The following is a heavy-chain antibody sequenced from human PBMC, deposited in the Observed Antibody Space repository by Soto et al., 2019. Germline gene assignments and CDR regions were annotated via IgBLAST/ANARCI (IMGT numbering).Heavy chain of an antibody. CDR3: ERDRPGPNHYFDS. CDR1: GFTFSSDW. CDR2: INTDGSGT. J-gene: IGHJ4*02. D-gene: IGHD3-10*01. V-gene: IGHV3-74*01. Sequence: GGSLRLSCAASGFTFSSDWMHWVRQAPGKGLVWVSRINTDGSGTTYADSVKGRFTISRDNAKNMVYLQMHSLRAEDTAVYYWERDRPGPNHYFDSWGRGNMVTV.